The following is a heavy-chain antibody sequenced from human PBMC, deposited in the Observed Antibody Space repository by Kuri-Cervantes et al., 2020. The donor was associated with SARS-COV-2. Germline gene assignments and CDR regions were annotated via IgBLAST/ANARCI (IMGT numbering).Heavy chain of an antibody. Sequence: PVKVSCKASGGTFSSYAISWVRQAPGQGLEWMGRIIPILGIANYAQKFQGRVTITRDTSASTAYMELSSLRSEDTAVYYCARGNPYYYYYGMDVWGQGTTVTVSS. V-gene: IGHV1-69*04. CDR3: ARGNPYYYYYGMDV. CDR1: GGTFSSYA. CDR2: IIPILGIA. J-gene: IGHJ6*02.